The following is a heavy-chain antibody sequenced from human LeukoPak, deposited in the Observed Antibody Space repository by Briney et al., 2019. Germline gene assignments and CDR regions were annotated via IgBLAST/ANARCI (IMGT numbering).Heavy chain of an antibody. D-gene: IGHD3-9*01. V-gene: IGHV3-23*01. CDR2: ISGSGGST. Sequence: PGGSLRLSCAAPGFTFSSYAMSWVRQAPGKGLEWVSAISGSGGSTYYADSVKGRFTISRDNSKNTLYLQMNSLRAEDTAVYYCAKVVQGYFDWFNYFDYWGQGTLVTVSS. CDR1: GFTFSSYA. CDR3: AKVVQGYFDWFNYFDY. J-gene: IGHJ4*02.